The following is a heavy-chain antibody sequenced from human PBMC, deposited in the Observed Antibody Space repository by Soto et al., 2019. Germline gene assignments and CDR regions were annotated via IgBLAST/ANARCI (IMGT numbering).Heavy chain of an antibody. CDR1: GGSMNTYY. CDR2: IYYSGTT. Sequence: SETLSLTCTVSGGSMNTYYWNWIRQPPGKGQEWVGYIYYSGTTNYNPSLESRVTMSVDTSKNQFSLKLSSVTAADTAVYYCARAYYDSSGYLSGPVGFDIWGQGTMVTVSS. J-gene: IGHJ3*02. V-gene: IGHV4-59*08. CDR3: ARAYYDSSGYLSGPVGFDI. D-gene: IGHD3-22*01.